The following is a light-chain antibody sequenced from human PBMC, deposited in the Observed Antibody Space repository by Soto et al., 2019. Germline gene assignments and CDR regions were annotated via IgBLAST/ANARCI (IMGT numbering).Light chain of an antibody. CDR2: NNN. V-gene: IGLV1-44*01. CDR3: AAWDDSLNGYV. J-gene: IGLJ1*01. Sequence: QSVLTQPPSASGTPGQRVIISCSGGSSNIGTNAVNWYQQLPGTAPKLLIYNNNQRPSGVPDRFSGSKSGTSASLAISGLQSEDEADYYWAAWDDSLNGYVFGTGTKVTVL. CDR1: SSNIGTNA.